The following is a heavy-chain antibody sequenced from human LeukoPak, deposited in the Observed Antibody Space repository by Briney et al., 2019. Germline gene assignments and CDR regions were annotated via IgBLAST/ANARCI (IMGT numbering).Heavy chain of an antibody. CDR1: GFSFSRYG. V-gene: IGHV3-30*18. CDR3: AKAGSSSGYYSRFDY. J-gene: IGHJ4*02. CDR2: ISDEGSNK. D-gene: IGHD3-22*01. Sequence: GGSLRLSCVASGFSFSRYGMHWVRQAPGKGLEWVAVISDEGSNKYYTDSVKGRFTIPRDNSKNTLYLQINSLRTEDTAVYYCAKAGSSSGYYSRFDYWGQGTLVTVSS.